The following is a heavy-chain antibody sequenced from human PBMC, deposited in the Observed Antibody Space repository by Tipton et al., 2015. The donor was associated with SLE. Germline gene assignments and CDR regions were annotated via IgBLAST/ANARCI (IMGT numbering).Heavy chain of an antibody. CDR3: AREWGDAFDI. CDR1: GGSISSSSYY. CDR2: IYYSGST. D-gene: IGHD3-16*01. V-gene: IGHV4-39*07. Sequence: TLSLTCTVSGGSISSSSYYWGWLRQPPGKGLEWIGSIYYSGSTYYNPSLKSRVTISVDTSKNQFSLKLSSVTAADTAVYYCAREWGDAFDIWGQGTMVTVSS. J-gene: IGHJ3*02.